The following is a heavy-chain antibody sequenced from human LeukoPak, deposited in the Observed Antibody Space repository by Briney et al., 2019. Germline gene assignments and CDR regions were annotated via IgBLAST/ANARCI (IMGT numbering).Heavy chain of an antibody. J-gene: IGHJ4*02. D-gene: IGHD4-17*01. CDR2: ISPTGGTK. CDR3: ARVPTTVTYTDY. Sequence: NTGGSLRLSCAASGFTFSDYYMSWIRQAPGKGLEWVSYISPTGGTKYYADSVKGRFTISRDNAKNSLFLQTNSLRDEDTAVYYCARVPTTVTYTDYWGQGTLVSVSS. V-gene: IGHV3-11*01. CDR1: GFTFSDYY.